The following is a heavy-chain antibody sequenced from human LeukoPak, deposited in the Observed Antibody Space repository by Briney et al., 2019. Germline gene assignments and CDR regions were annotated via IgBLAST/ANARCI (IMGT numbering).Heavy chain of an antibody. V-gene: IGHV1-18*01. CDR3: ASSQGDDAFDI. CDR1: GYTFTSYG. J-gene: IGHJ3*02. CDR2: ISAYNGNT. Sequence: GASVKVSCKASGYTFTSYGISWVRQAPGQGLEWMGWISAYNGNTNYAQKLQGRVTMTRDTSISTAYMELSRLRSDDTAVYYCASSQGDDAFDIWGQGTMVTVSS.